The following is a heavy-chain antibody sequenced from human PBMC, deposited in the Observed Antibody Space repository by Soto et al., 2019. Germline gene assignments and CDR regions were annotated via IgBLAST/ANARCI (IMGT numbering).Heavy chain of an antibody. Sequence: SETLSLTCAVSGGSISSGGYSWSWIRQPPGKGLEWIGEINHSGSTNYNPSLKSRVTISVDTSKNQFSLKLSSVTAADTAVYYCARGPPFSWGQGTLVTAPQ. CDR2: INHSGST. CDR1: GGSISSGGYS. V-gene: IGHV4-30-2*01. J-gene: IGHJ5*02. CDR3: ARGPPFS.